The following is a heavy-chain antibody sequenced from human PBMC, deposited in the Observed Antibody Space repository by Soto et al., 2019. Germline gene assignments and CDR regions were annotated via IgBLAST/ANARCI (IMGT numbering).Heavy chain of an antibody. CDR2: ISASGGLK. CDR3: AREVVAPSGWLDP. CDR1: GFTFTNYA. Sequence: EVQLSESGGDLRQPGGSLRLSCAASGFTFTNYAMTWVRQTPGKGLEWVSGISASGGLKYYADSVRGRFTVSRDNSKNILDLQMDNLRDEDTALYYCAREVVAPSGWLDPWGQGTQVTVSS. V-gene: IGHV3-23*01. J-gene: IGHJ5*02. D-gene: IGHD2-15*01.